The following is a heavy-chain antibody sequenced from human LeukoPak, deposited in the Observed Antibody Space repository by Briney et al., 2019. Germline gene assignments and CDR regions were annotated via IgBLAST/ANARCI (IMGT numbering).Heavy chain of an antibody. CDR1: GFTFSTYA. CDR3: AKDGFDYYDSSGYYYFNY. D-gene: IGHD3-22*01. J-gene: IGHJ4*02. Sequence: GGSLRLSCGASGFTFSTYAMSWVRQAPGKGLEWVSTISGSGGSTYYADSVKGRFTISRDNSKNTLYLQMNSLRAEDTAVYYCAKDGFDYYDSSGYYYFNYWGQGTLVTVSS. CDR2: ISGSGGST. V-gene: IGHV3-23*01.